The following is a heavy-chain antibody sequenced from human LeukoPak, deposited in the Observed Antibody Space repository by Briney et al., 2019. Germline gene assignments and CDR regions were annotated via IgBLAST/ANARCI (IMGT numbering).Heavy chain of an antibody. D-gene: IGHD2-21*01. CDR1: GYSISSGYY. V-gene: IGHV4-38-2*02. CDR2: IYHSGST. CDR3: LAVVVVIARPDY. Sequence: NPSETLSLTCTVSGYSISSGYYWGWIRQPPGKGLEWIGSIYHSGSTYYNPSLKSRVTISVDTSKNQFSLKLSSATAADTAVYYCLAVVVVIARPDYWGQGTLVTVSS. J-gene: IGHJ4*02.